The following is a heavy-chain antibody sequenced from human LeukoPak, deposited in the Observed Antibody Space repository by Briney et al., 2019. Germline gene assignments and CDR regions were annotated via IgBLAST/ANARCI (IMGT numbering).Heavy chain of an antibody. CDR3: ATIPTGGLVRAGVIDV. V-gene: IGHV3-21*01. J-gene: IGHJ6*02. CDR1: GFTFSRHH. D-gene: IGHD2-21*01. Sequence: PGGSLRLSCSASGFTFSRHHMTWVRQAPGKGLEWVSSISATSTFIEDADSVKGRFTISRDNAKNSVYLQMDSPKDEDTAVYYCATIPTGGLVRAGVIDVWGQGTTVTVSS. CDR2: ISATSTFI.